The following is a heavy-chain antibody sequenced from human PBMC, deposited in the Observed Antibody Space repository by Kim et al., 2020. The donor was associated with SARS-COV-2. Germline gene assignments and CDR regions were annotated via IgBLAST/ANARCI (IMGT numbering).Heavy chain of an antibody. Sequence: GRFTISRDNSKNTLYLQMNSLRAEDTAVYYCAKDSTYYYDSSGYYNFDYWGQGTLVTVSS. J-gene: IGHJ4*02. V-gene: IGHV3-30*02. CDR3: AKDSTYYYDSSGYYNFDY. D-gene: IGHD3-22*01.